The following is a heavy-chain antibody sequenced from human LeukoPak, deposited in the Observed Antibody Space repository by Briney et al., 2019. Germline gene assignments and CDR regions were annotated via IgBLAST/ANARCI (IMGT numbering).Heavy chain of an antibody. Sequence: SETLSLTCTVSGGSISSGSYYWSWIQQPAGKGLEWIGRIYTSGSTNYNPSLKSRVTISVDTSKNQFSLKLSSVTGADTAVYYCARVDLRYCSGGSCPFDYWGQGTLVTVSS. J-gene: IGHJ4*02. CDR3: ARVDLRYCSGGSCPFDY. CDR1: GGSISSGSYY. CDR2: IYTSGST. V-gene: IGHV4-61*02. D-gene: IGHD2-15*01.